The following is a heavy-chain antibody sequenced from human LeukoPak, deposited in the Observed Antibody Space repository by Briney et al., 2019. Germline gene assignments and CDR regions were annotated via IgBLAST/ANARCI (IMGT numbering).Heavy chain of an antibody. J-gene: IGHJ4*02. Sequence: GASVKVSCKASGYTFTSYDINWVGQATGQGLEWMGWMNPNSGNTGYAQKFQGRVTMTRNTSISSAYMELSSLRSEDTAVYYCARPRIAAAGYYFDYWGQGTLVTVSS. CDR2: MNPNSGNT. CDR1: GYTFTSYD. D-gene: IGHD6-13*01. CDR3: ARPRIAAAGYYFDY. V-gene: IGHV1-8*01.